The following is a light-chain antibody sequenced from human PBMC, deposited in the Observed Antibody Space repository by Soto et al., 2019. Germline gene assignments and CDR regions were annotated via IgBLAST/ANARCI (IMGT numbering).Light chain of an antibody. CDR1: QTVRNNY. CDR3: EQFSSYPLA. Sequence: TEDTGTLSLSPGERCTLSFSFSQTVRNNYLAWYQQKPGQAPRLLIYDASSRATGIPDRFSGGGSGTDFTLTISRLEPEDFAVYYCEQFSSYPLAFGGGTKVDIK. J-gene: IGKJ4*01. V-gene: IGKV3-20*01. CDR2: DAS.